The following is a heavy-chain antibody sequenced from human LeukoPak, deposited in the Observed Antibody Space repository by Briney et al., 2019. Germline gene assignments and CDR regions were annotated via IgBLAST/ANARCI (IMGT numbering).Heavy chain of an antibody. CDR3: ARADSSGWNGDY. Sequence: GASVKVSCKVSGYTLTELSMHWVRQAPGQGLEWMGWISDYNGNTNYAQKLQGRVTMTTDTSTSTAYMELRSLRSDDTAVYYCARADSSGWNGDYWGQGTLVTVSS. J-gene: IGHJ4*02. CDR2: ISDYNGNT. V-gene: IGHV1-18*01. D-gene: IGHD6-19*01. CDR1: GYTLTELS.